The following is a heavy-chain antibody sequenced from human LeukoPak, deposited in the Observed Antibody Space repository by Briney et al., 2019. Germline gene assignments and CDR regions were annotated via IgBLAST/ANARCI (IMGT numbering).Heavy chain of an antibody. CDR2: IIPILGIA. CDR3: ARDAPGGWGY. V-gene: IGHV1-69*04. J-gene: IGHJ4*02. Sequence: GASVKVSCKASGGTFSSYAISWVRQAPGQGLEWMRRIIPILGIANYAQKFQGRVTITADKSTSTAYMELSSLRSEDTAVYYCARDAPGGWGYWGQGTLVTVSS. D-gene: IGHD3-16*01. CDR1: GGTFSSYA.